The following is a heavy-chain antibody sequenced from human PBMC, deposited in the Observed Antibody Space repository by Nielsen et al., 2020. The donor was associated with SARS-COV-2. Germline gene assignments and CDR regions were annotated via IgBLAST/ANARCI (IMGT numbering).Heavy chain of an antibody. D-gene: IGHD6-13*01. CDR2: INPNSGGT. J-gene: IGHJ6*02. V-gene: IGHV1-2*06. CDR3: ARGMNGIAAAQHYYYGMDV. Sequence: WVRQAPGQGLEWMGRINPNSGGTNYAQKFQGRVTMTRDTSISTAYMELSRLRSDGTAVYYCARGMNGIAAAQHYYYGMDVWGQGTTVTVSS.